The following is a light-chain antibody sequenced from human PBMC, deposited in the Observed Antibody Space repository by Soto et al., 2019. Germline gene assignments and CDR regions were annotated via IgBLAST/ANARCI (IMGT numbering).Light chain of an antibody. CDR1: QSVGSN. V-gene: IGKV3-15*01. Sequence: EIVMTQSPATVSVSPGERATLSCRASQSVGSNLAWYQQKPGQAPRLLIYDASTRATGIPARFSGSGSGTESTLTISNLQSEDFAVYYCQHYNHWLWTFGQGTKVDIK. CDR3: QHYNHWLWT. CDR2: DAS. J-gene: IGKJ1*01.